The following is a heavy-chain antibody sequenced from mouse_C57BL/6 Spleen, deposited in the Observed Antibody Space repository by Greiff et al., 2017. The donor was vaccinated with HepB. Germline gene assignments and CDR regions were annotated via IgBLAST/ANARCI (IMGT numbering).Heavy chain of an antibody. V-gene: IGHV1-53*01. CDR2: INPSNGGT. D-gene: IGHD2-3*01. CDR3: ASDGYYVRAWFAY. CDR1: GYTFTSYW. Sequence: QVQLQQPGTELVKPGASVKLSCKASGYTFTSYWMHWVKQRPGQGLEWIGNINPSNGGTNYNEKFKSKATLTVDKSSSTAYMQLSSLTSEDSAVYYGASDGYYVRAWFAYWGQGTLVTVSA. J-gene: IGHJ3*01.